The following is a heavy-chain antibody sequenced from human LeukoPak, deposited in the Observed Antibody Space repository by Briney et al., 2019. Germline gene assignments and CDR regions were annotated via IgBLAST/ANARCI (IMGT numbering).Heavy chain of an antibody. D-gene: IGHD2-21*02. CDR1: GGSFRGYY. CDR3: ARGHPLLDY. V-gene: IGHV4-34*01. CDR2: INHSGGT. Sequence: SETLSLTXAVYGGSFRGYYWTWIRQPPGKGLEWIGEINHSGGTNYNPSLKSRVTISVDTSKNQFSLKLSSVTAADTAVYYCARGHPLLDYWGQGTLVTVSS. J-gene: IGHJ4*02.